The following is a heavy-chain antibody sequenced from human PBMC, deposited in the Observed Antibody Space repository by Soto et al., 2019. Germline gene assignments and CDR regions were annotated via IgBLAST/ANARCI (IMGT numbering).Heavy chain of an antibody. CDR2: INPNSGGT. V-gene: IGHV1-2*02. J-gene: IGHJ5*02. D-gene: IGHD5-12*01. CDR3: ASSRDGYNQYIWFDP. CDR1: GYTFTDYY. Sequence: QVQLVQSGAEVKKPGASVKVSCKASGYTFTDYYMHWVRQAPGQGLEWMGWINPNSGGTNYAQKFQGRVTMTRDTSISTAYMELSRLRSDDTAVYYCASSRDGYNQYIWFDPWGQGTLVTVSS.